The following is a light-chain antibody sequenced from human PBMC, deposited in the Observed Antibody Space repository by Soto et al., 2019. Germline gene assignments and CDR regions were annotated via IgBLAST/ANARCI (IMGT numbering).Light chain of an antibody. CDR3: QQYYSSPRT. J-gene: IGKJ1*01. CDR1: QSVSTRS. CDR2: TAS. Sequence: ELGMSQSPATLYVSPGEIATLSCRVSQSVSTRSLAWYQQKPGQAPRLLIPTASSRAADIPDRFRGSGSGTDFTLTINSLEPEDLAIYYCQQYYSSPRTFSQGTKVDI. V-gene: IGKV3-20*01.